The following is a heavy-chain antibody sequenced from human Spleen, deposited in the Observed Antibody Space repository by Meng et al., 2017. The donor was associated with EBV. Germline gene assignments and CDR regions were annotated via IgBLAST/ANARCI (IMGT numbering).Heavy chain of an antibody. Sequence: QGQLQQWGAGLLKPSETLSLTCAVYGGSFSGYYWSWIRQPPGKGLEWIGEINHSGSTNYNPSLKSRVTISVDTSKNQFSLKLSSLTTADTALYYCARESPGQQVIFDAFWGQGILVTVSS. D-gene: IGHD3-9*01. V-gene: IGHV4-34*01. J-gene: IGHJ4*02. CDR1: GGSFSGYY. CDR2: INHSGST. CDR3: ARESPGQQVIFDAF.